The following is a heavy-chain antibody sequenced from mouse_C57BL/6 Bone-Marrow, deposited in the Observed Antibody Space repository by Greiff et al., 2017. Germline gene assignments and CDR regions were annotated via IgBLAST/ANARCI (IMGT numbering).Heavy chain of an antibody. CDR1: GYTFTSYW. Sequence: VKLKQPGAELVKPGASVKLSCKASGYTFTSYWMHWVKQRPGQGLEWIGMIHPNSGSTNYNEKFKSKATLTVDKSSSTAYMQLSSLTSEDSAVYYCASDYYGSRIDYWGQGTTLTVSS. V-gene: IGHV1-64*01. D-gene: IGHD1-1*01. J-gene: IGHJ2*01. CDR3: ASDYYGSRIDY. CDR2: IHPNSGST.